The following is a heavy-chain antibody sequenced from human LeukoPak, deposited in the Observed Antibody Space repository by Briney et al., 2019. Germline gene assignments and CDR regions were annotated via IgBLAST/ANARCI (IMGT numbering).Heavy chain of an antibody. CDR1: GFTFSSYA. CDR3: AKASPHRWLSREWFDP. J-gene: IGHJ5*02. D-gene: IGHD3-22*01. CDR2: ISGSGGST. V-gene: IGHV3-23*01. Sequence: LAGGSLRLSCAASGFTFSSYAMSWVRQAPGKGLEWVSAISGSGGSTYYADSVKGRFTISRDNSKNTLYLQMNSLRAEDTAVYYCAKASPHRWLSREWFDPWGQGTLVTVSS.